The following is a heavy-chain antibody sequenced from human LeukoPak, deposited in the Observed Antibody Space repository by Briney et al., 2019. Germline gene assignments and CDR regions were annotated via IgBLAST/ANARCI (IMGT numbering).Heavy chain of an antibody. J-gene: IGHJ6*03. V-gene: IGHV3-33*06. CDR2: IWYDGSNK. CDR1: GFTFNSNG. Sequence: GGSLRLSCAASGFTFNSNGVHWVRQAPGKGLEGVALIWYDGSNKYYVDSVKGRFTISRDNSKNTLYLQMDSLRAEDTAVYYCAKAGDNSGYYPAFYYYMDVWGRGTTVTVSS. D-gene: IGHD3-22*01. CDR3: AKAGDNSGYYPAFYYYMDV.